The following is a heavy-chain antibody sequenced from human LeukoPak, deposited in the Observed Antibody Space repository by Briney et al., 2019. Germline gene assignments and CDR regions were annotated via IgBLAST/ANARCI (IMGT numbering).Heavy chain of an antibody. CDR3: AKASDYGGNEFDF. CDR1: GFTFSDYY. V-gene: IGHV3-11*01. CDR2: ISSSGSTI. Sequence: GGSLRLSCAASGFTFSDYYMSWIRQAPGKGLEWVSYISSSGSTIYYADSVKGRFTISRDNAKKSLHLQMNSLTGDDTAFYYCAKASDYGGNEFDFWGQGTLVTVSS. J-gene: IGHJ5*01. D-gene: IGHD4-23*01.